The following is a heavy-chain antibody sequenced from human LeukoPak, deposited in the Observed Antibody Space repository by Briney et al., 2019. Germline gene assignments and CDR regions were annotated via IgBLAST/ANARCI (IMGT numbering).Heavy chain of an antibody. J-gene: IGHJ2*01. V-gene: IGHV3-7*03. D-gene: IGHD3-3*01. CDR1: GFTFSSSW. CDR3: ARPHNNWRWYFDL. Sequence: GGSLRLSCAASGFTFSSSWMNWVRQSPGKGLEWVANIKEDGTEKYYVDSVKGRFTIFRDNAENSLHLQMNSLRAEDTAVYYCARPHNNWRWYFDLWGRGTLVTVSS. CDR2: IKEDGTEK.